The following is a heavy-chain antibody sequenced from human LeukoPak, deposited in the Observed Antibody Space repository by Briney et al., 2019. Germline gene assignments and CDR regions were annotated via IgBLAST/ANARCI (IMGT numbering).Heavy chain of an antibody. J-gene: IGHJ4*02. CDR2: ISGSGGST. D-gene: IGHD1-26*01. CDR1: GFTLSSYA. Sequence: PGGSLRLSCAASGFTLSSYAMSWVRQAPGKGLEWVSAISGSGGSTYYADSVKGRFTSSRDNSKNTLYLQMNSLRAEDTAVYYCAKGASGSYGLFDYWGQGTLVTVSS. CDR3: AKGASGSYGLFDY. V-gene: IGHV3-23*01.